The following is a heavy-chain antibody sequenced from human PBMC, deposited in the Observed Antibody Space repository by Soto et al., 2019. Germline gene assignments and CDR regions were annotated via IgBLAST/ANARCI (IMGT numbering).Heavy chain of an antibody. V-gene: IGHV3-13*01. J-gene: IGHJ6*02. D-gene: IGHD4-17*01. CDR1: GFTFSSYD. Sequence: GGSLRLSCAASGFTFSSYDMHWVRQATGKGLEWVSAIGTAGDTYYPGSVKGRFTISRENAKNSLYLQMNSLRAEDTAVYYCAREIYAGYYYGMDVWGQGTTVTVSS. CDR3: AREIYAGYYYGMDV. CDR2: IGTAGDT.